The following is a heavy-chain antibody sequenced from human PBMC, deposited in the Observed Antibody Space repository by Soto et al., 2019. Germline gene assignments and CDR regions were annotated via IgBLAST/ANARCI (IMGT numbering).Heavy chain of an antibody. CDR2: IYYSGST. CDR1: GGSISSGDYY. D-gene: IGHD3-22*01. Sequence: SETLSLTCTVSGGSISSGDYYWSWIRQPPGKGLEWIVYIYYSGSTYYNPSLKSRVTISVDTSKNQFSLKLSSVTAADTAVYYCARGQGGEYYYDSSGYERGPTFDYWGQGTLVTVS. CDR3: ARGQGGEYYYDSSGYERGPTFDY. J-gene: IGHJ4*02. V-gene: IGHV4-30-4*01.